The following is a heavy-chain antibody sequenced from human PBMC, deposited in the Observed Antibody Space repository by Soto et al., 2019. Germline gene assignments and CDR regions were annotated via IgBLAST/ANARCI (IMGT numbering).Heavy chain of an antibody. J-gene: IGHJ4*02. CDR2: IWNHGRED. CDR3: VRGPWLVGDVTSFDY. V-gene: IGHV3-33*01. D-gene: IGHD6-19*01. CDR1: GFHFSTYG. Sequence: QVHLVESGGGVVQPGRSLRLSCAASGFHFSTYGMHWVRQAPGKGLEWVALIWNHGREDSYADSVKGRFTISRDNSKNTLWLQMNGLRDDDTAVYYCVRGPWLVGDVTSFDYWGQGSLVTVSS.